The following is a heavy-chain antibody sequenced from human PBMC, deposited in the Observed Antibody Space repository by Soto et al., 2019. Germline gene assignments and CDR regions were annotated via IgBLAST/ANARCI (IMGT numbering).Heavy chain of an antibody. V-gene: IGHV1-69*01. CDR1: GGTFSSYA. J-gene: IGHJ5*02. CDR2: IIPIFGTA. Sequence: QVQLVQSGAEVKKPGSSVKVSCKASGGTFSSYAISWVRQAPGQGLEWMGGIIPIFGTANYAQKFQGRVTITADESMSTAYMELSSLRSEDTAVYYCARGRTYYYGSGSRNWFDPWGQGTLVTVSS. CDR3: ARGRTYYYGSGSRNWFDP. D-gene: IGHD3-10*01.